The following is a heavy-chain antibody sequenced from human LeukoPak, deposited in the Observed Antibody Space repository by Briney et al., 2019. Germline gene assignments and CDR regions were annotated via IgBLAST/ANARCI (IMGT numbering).Heavy chain of an antibody. V-gene: IGHV1-69*13. Sequence: GASVKVSCKTSGGTFTSYAITWVRQAPGQGLEWMGKIIPISGTTNYAQKFQGRVTFTADESTSTAYMELSSLRSEDTALYYCARKLQFGGNWFDPWGQGTLVTVSS. CDR1: GGTFTSYA. CDR2: IIPISGTT. D-gene: IGHD3-10*01. J-gene: IGHJ5*02. CDR3: ARKLQFGGNWFDP.